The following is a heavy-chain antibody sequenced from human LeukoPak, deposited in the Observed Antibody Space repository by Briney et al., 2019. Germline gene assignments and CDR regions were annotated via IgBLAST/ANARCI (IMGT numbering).Heavy chain of an antibody. CDR3: ARTVARIGY. V-gene: IGHV3-48*03. D-gene: IGHD4-23*01. Sequence: GGSLRLSCAASGFTFSSYEMNWVRQAPGKGLEWVSHISSSGNTTYYTDSVKGRFTISRENSKNLPYLQMNSLKAEDTAIYYCARTVARIGYWGQGTLVAVSS. CDR2: ISSSGNTT. J-gene: IGHJ4*02. CDR1: GFTFSSYE.